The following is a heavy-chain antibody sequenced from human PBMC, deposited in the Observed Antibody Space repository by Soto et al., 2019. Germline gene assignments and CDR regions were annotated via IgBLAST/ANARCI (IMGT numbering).Heavy chain of an antibody. CDR3: ANRIMATIGHCYS. V-gene: IGHV3-23*01. D-gene: IGHD5-12*01. J-gene: IGHJ4*02. CDR2: ISGIGHST. CDR1: GFTFSSYA. Sequence: GGSLRLSCAASGFTFSSYAMSWVRQAPGKGLEWVSAISGIGHSTYYADSVKGRFTISRDNSKNTLYLQMNSLRAEDTAVYYCANRIMATIGHCYSWGQGTMIAVSS.